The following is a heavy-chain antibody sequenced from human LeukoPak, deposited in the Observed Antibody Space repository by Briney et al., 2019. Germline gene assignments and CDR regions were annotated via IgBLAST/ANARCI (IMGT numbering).Heavy chain of an antibody. Sequence: GGSLRLSCAASGFTFSSYWMYWVRQAPGKGLVWVSRINSDGSTTNYADSVKGRFTFSRDNAKNTLYLQMNSLRAEDTAVYYCVRDGAYESYWFDPWGQGTLVTVSS. CDR2: INSDGSTT. J-gene: IGHJ5*02. V-gene: IGHV3-74*01. D-gene: IGHD5-12*01. CDR3: VRDGAYESYWFDP. CDR1: GFTFSSYW.